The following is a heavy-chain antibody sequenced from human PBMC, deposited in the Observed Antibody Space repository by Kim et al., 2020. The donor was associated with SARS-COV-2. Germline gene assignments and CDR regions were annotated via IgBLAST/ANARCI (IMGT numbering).Heavy chain of an antibody. Sequence: IYAEKFQGSVTMTEDTSTDTAYMELSSLRSEDTAVYYCAILYSSGWPDDYWGQGTLVTVSS. V-gene: IGHV1-24*01. CDR3: AILYSSGWPDDY. J-gene: IGHJ4*02. D-gene: IGHD6-19*01.